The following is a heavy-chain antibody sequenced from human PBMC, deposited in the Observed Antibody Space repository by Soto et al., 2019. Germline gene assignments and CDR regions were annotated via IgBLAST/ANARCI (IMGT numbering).Heavy chain of an antibody. CDR3: ATAQEEAAHH. J-gene: IGHJ4*02. V-gene: IGHV4-30-2*01. Sequence: QLQLQESGSGLVKPSQTLSLTCAVSGGSISSGGYSWSWIRQPPGKGLEWIGYSSHSGSTSYIPSRHGRLTLAVDKSKNQFSLTLHPVPAAGTAVYFWATAQEEAAHHWGRGTLVTVPS. CDR1: GGSISSGGYS. D-gene: IGHD6-25*01. CDR2: SSHSGST.